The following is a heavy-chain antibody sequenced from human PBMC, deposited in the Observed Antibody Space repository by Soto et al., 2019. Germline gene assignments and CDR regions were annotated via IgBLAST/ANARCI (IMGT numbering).Heavy chain of an antibody. J-gene: IGHJ4*02. D-gene: IGHD2-2*01. Sequence: QITLKESGSTLVKPTQTLTLTCTFSGLSLSTSAEGVGWIRKPPGKALEWLALIYWDGDERYSPSLKSRLTITKDTSKHQVVLTMTNMDPADTPTYSCAYQCCSSPVCCPNPYFDFWGQLSLVTVSS. CDR1: GLSLSTSAEG. CDR2: IYWDGDE. CDR3: AYQCCSSPVCCPNPYFDF. V-gene: IGHV2-5*02.